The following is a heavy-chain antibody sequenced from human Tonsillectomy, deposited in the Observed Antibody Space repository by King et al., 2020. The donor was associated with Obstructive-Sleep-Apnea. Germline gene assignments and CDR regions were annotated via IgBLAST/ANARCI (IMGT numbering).Heavy chain of an antibody. CDR1: GFILGDYP. D-gene: IGHD1-26*01. Sequence: VQLVESGGALVQPGRSLRLSCRVSGFILGDYPMSWFRQAPGKGLEWVGSIRSKVQGRTTEYAASVKGRFTISRDDPRSIAYLQMNSLKAEDTAVYYCSTGSYYGVLDVWGQGTTVTVSS. CDR2: IRSKVQGRTT. CDR3: STGSYYGVLDV. V-gene: IGHV3-49*03. J-gene: IGHJ6*02.